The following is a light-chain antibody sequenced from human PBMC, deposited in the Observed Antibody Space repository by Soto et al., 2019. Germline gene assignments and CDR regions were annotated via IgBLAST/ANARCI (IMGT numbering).Light chain of an antibody. CDR1: QDIRGA. CDR3: QQFNSYPII. CDR2: DVS. V-gene: IGKV1-13*02. Sequence: AIQLTQSPSSLSASVGDRVTITCRASQDIRGALAWYQQKPGKAPKILIYDVSSLQSGVPSRFSGSSSGTDSTLTISGLQPEDFATYYCQQFNSYPIIFGQGTRLDIK. J-gene: IGKJ5*01.